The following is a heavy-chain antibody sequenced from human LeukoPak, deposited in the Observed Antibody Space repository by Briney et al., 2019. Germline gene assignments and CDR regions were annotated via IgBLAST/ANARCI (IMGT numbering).Heavy chain of an antibody. D-gene: IGHD2-2*01. J-gene: IGHJ5*02. V-gene: IGHV6-1*01. CDR3: AREYCSSTSCQDWFDP. CDR2: TYYRSKWYN. Sequence: SQTLSLTCAISGDSVSSNSAAWNWIRQSPSRDLEWLGRTYYRSKWYNDYAVSVKSRITINPDTSKNQFSLQLNSVTPEDTAVYYCAREYCSSTSCQDWFDPWGQGTLVTVSS. CDR1: GDSVSSNSAA.